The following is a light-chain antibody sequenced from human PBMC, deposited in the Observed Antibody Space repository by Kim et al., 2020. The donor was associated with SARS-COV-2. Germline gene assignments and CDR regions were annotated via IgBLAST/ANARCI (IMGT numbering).Light chain of an antibody. CDR1: QSVIYSSNNKNY. CDR3: QQYSSAPDS. J-gene: IGKJ2*01. CDR2: WAS. Sequence: DIVMTQSPDSLAVSLGERATIKCKSSQSVIYSSNNKNYLAWYQQKPGQPPKLLIYWASTRESGVPDRFSGSGSGTDFTLTISSLQAEDVAIYYCQQYSSAPDSFGQGTKLEI. V-gene: IGKV4-1*01.